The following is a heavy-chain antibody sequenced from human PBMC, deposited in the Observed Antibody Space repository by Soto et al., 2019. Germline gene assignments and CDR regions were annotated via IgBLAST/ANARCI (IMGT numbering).Heavy chain of an antibody. J-gene: IGHJ5*02. D-gene: IGHD6-13*01. Sequence: QLQLQESGPGLVKPSETLSLTCTVSGGSISSSSYYWGWIRQPPGKGLEWIGSIYYSGSTYYNPSTNSSAPITGDTSKTQVSLKLSSVPDADTAVYACAGQKAPVAAPDPDRGWFDPWGQGTLVTVSS. CDR2: IYYSGST. V-gene: IGHV4-39*01. CDR3: AGQKAPVAAPDPDRGWFDP. CDR1: GGSISSSSYY.